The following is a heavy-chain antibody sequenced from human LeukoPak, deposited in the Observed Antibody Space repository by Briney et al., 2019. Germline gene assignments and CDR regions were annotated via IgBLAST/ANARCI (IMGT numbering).Heavy chain of an antibody. Sequence: PSQTLSLTCAVSGGSISSGGYSWSWIRQPPGKGLEWIGYIYHSGSTYYNPSLKSRVTISVDTSKNQFSLKLSSVTAADTAVYYCARDQGRQLVGDYWGQGTLVTVSS. CDR1: GGSISSGGYS. CDR3: ARDQGRQLVGDY. CDR2: IYHSGST. D-gene: IGHD6-13*01. J-gene: IGHJ4*02. V-gene: IGHV4-30-2*01.